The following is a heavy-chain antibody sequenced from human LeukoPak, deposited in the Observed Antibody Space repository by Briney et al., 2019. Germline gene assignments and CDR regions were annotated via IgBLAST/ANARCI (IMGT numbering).Heavy chain of an antibody. CDR3: AKDYCSSTSCYGIDY. CDR1: GFTFSSYG. Sequence: PEGSLRLSCAASGFTFSSYGMHWVRQAPGKGLEWVAVISYDGSNKYYADSVKGRFTISRDNSKNTLYLQMNSLRAEDTAVYYCAKDYCSSTSCYGIDYWGQGTLVTVSS. V-gene: IGHV3-30*18. D-gene: IGHD2-2*01. CDR2: ISYDGSNK. J-gene: IGHJ4*02.